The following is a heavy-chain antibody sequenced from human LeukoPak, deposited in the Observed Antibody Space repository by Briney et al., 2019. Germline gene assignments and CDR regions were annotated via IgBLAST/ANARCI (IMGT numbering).Heavy chain of an antibody. CDR1: GFTFDDYA. CDR2: ISWNSGSI. CDR3: AKGTEYSWNDKGWFDP. J-gene: IGHJ5*02. V-gene: IGHV3-9*03. D-gene: IGHD1-1*01. Sequence: PGGSLRLSCAASGFTFDDYAMHWVRQAPGKGLEWVSGISWNSGSIGYADSVKGRFTISRDNAKNSLYLQMNSLRAEDMALYYCAKGTEYSWNDKGWFDPWGQGTLVTVSS.